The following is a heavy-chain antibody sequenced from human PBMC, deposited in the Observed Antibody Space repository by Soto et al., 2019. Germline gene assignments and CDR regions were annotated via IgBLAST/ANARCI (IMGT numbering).Heavy chain of an antibody. CDR3: ARAHLILTAHDFFYGSDV. V-gene: IGHV3-7*03. D-gene: IGHD2-8*02. CDR1: GFTFSMYS. J-gene: IGHJ6*02. CDR2: IPQDGVDG. Sequence: DVKLVESGGGLVQPGDSLRLSCEVSGFTFSMYSMSWVRQSPGKGLEWVAKIPQDGVDGHYADSVKGRFTISRDNGKNSLYLQLNNLRAEDTAVYYCARAHLILTAHDFFYGSDVWGRGATVTVSS.